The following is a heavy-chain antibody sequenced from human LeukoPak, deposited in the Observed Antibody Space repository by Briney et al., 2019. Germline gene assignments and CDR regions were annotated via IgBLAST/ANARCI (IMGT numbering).Heavy chain of an antibody. V-gene: IGHV3-30*04. D-gene: IGHD1-1*01. CDR3: AKDTRTTGDAFDI. Sequence: GGSLRLSCAASGFTFSDHSMHWVRQAPGKGLEWVAVISYDGSNKYYADSVKGRFTISRDNSKNTLYLQMNSLRAEDTAVYYCAKDTRTTGDAFDIWGQGTMVTVSS. CDR2: ISYDGSNK. CDR1: GFTFSDHS. J-gene: IGHJ3*02.